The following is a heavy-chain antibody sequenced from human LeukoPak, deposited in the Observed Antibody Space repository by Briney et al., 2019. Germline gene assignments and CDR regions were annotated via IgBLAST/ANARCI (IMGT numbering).Heavy chain of an antibody. D-gene: IGHD6-6*01. V-gene: IGHV1-46*01. CDR2: INPSGGST. CDR1: GYTFTSYY. CDR3: ARDLSFSSSSSGSYFDY. Sequence: GASVTVSCKASGYTFTSYYMHWVRQAPGQGLEWMGIINPSGGSTSYAQKFQGRVTMTRDMSTSTVYMELSSLRSEDTAVYYCARDLSFSSSSSGSYFDYWGQGTLVTVSS. J-gene: IGHJ4*02.